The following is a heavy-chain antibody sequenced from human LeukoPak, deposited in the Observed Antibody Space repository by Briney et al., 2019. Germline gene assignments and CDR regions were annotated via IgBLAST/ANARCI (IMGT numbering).Heavy chain of an antibody. CDR3: ARLYWAAAGNYYYYYMDV. CDR2: MNPNSGNT. V-gene: IGHV1-8*03. J-gene: IGHJ6*03. Sequence: ASVKVSCKASGYTFTGYYIHWVRQAPGQGLEWMGWMNPNSGNTGYAQKFQGRVTITRNTSISTAYMELSSLRSEDTAVYYCARLYWAAAGNYYYYYMDVWGKGTTVTVSS. D-gene: IGHD6-13*01. CDR1: GYTFTGYY.